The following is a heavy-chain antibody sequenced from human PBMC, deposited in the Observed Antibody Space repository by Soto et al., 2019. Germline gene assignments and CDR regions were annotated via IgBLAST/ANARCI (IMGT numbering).Heavy chain of an antibody. Sequence: QVTVKESGPVLVKPTESLTLTCTVSGFSLSNAGLGVSWIRQPPGKALEWLALIFSNDEKSYSTSLKSRLTISMDTSKSQVVLTMTNMDPVDTATYYCASTYSSTWYWFDPWGQGTLVTVSS. CDR1: GFSLSNAGLG. D-gene: IGHD6-13*01. CDR3: ASTYSSTWYWFDP. V-gene: IGHV2-26*04. CDR2: IFSNDEK. J-gene: IGHJ5*02.